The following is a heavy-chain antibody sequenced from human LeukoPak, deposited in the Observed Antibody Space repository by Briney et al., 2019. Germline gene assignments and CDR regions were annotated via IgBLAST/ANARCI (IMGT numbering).Heavy chain of an antibody. J-gene: IGHJ5*02. CDR3: ARDPTQALSCSSTSCYNWFDP. Sequence: GASVKVSCKASGYTFTSYYMHWVRQAPGQGLKWMGIINPSGGSTSYAQKFQGRVTMTTDTSTSTAYMELRSLRSDDTAVYYCARDPTQALSCSSTSCYNWFDPWGQGTLVTVSS. V-gene: IGHV1-46*01. CDR2: INPSGGST. CDR1: GYTFTSYY. D-gene: IGHD2-2*01.